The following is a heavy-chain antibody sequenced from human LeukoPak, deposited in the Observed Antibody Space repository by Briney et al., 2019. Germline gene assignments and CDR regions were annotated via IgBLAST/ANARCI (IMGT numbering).Heavy chain of an antibody. CDR3: ARGRYFDY. CDR2: IYYSGST. Sequence: PSETLSLTCTVSGGSISHSYWSWIRQPPGKGLEWIGYIYYSGSTNYNPSLKSRVTISVDTSKNQFSLKLSSVTAADTAVYYCARGRYFDYWGQGTLVTASS. V-gene: IGHV4-59*01. J-gene: IGHJ4*02. CDR1: GGSISHSY.